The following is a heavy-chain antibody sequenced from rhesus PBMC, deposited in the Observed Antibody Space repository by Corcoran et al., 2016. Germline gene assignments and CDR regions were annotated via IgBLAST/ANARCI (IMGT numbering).Heavy chain of an antibody. CDR3: ARKGYSGGWKIDY. D-gene: IGHD6-37*01. CDR2: TNTDTGYP. V-gene: IGHV7-114*01. J-gene: IGHJ4*01. Sequence: QGQLVQSGAEVKQPGASVKVSCKASGYTVNSYGRDWVRQAHGQRLEGMGWTNTDTGYPTYSQGFKERFTFSMDTSISTAYLQISSLKAEDTAVYYCARKGYSGGWKIDYWGQGVLVTVSS. CDR1: GYTVNSYG.